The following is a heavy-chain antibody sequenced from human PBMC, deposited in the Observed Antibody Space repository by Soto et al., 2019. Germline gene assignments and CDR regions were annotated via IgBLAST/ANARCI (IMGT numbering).Heavy chain of an antibody. CDR1: GHSFSAYW. CDR2: IDPRDSYT. D-gene: IGHD3-22*01. CDR3: ASLRIDSGIYSNDY. J-gene: IGHJ4*02. Sequence: EVQLVQSGAEVKKPGESLRISCKGSGHSFSAYWITWVRQMPGKGLEWMGRIDPRDSYTTYSPSFQGHVTISADKSISTAYLQWSSLKASDTAMYYCASLRIDSGIYSNDYWGQGTLVTVSS. V-gene: IGHV5-10-1*03.